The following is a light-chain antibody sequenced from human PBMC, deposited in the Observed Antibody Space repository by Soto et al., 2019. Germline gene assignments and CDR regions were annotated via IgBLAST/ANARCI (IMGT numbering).Light chain of an antibody. CDR3: CSYAGSYTWV. V-gene: IGLV2-23*01. J-gene: IGLJ3*02. Sequence: QSALTQPASVSGSPGQSITISCTGTSSDIGNYNLVYWYQQHPGKAPKLMIHEDSKRPSGVSNRFSGSKSGNTASLTISGLRTEDEADYYCCSYAGSYTWVFGGGTKLTVL. CDR1: SSDIGNYNL. CDR2: EDS.